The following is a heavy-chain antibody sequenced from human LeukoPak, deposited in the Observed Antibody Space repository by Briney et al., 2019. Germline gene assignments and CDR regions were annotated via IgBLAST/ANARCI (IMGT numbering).Heavy chain of an antibody. V-gene: IGHV1-8*01. CDR1: GYTFTSYD. D-gene: IGHD3-3*01. J-gene: IGHJ6*03. CDR3: ARKRYDFWSGYYYYYMDV. Sequence: ASVKVSCKASGYTFTSYDINWVRQASGQGLEWMGWMNPNSGNTGYAQKFQGRFTMTTDTSTSTAYMELRSLRSDDTAVYYCARKRYDFWSGYYYYYMDVWGKGTTVTVSS. CDR2: MNPNSGNT.